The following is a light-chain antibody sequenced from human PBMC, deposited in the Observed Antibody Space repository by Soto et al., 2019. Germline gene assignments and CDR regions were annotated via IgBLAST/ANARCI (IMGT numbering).Light chain of an antibody. V-gene: IGKV3-20*01. Sequence: EIVLMQSPGTLSLSPGEGATLSCRASQSVANNYLAWYQQKPGQAPRLLIYGASSRAAGVPDRFSGSGSGTDFTLTITRLEPEDFTMYYCQQYGVSPLMYTFGQGTKLGVK. CDR1: QSVANNY. J-gene: IGKJ2*01. CDR3: QQYGVSPLMYT. CDR2: GAS.